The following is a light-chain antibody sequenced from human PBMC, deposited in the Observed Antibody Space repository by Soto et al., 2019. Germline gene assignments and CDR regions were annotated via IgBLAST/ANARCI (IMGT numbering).Light chain of an antibody. V-gene: IGKV1-8*01. CDR1: QDIGSV. J-gene: IGKJ5*01. Sequence: AIRMTQSPSSLSASIGAPVPITCRASQDIGSVLAWYQQKPGTAPKVLISGASDLHGGVPSRFSGSGSRTDFTLTISSLQPEDFATYYCQHLVAYPITFGQGTRLEIK. CDR3: QHLVAYPIT. CDR2: GAS.